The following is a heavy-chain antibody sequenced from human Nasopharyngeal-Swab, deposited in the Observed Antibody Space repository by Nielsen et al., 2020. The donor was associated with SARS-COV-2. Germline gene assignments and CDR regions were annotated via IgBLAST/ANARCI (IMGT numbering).Heavy chain of an antibody. V-gene: IGHV3-30*03. Sequence: GESLKISCAASGFTFSSYGMHWVRQAPGKGLEWVAVISYDGSNKYYADSVKGRFTISRDNSKNTLYLQMNSLRAEDTAVYYCAREGIVGATDLSFDYWGQGTLVTVSS. CDR2: ISYDGSNK. CDR1: GFTFSSYG. CDR3: AREGIVGATDLSFDY. J-gene: IGHJ4*02. D-gene: IGHD1-26*01.